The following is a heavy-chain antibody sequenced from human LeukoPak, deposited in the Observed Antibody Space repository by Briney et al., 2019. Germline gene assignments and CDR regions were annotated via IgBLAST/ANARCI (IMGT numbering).Heavy chain of an antibody. CDR1: GYNFTSYW. V-gene: IGHV5-51*01. J-gene: IGHJ4*02. CDR2: IYPVDSDT. D-gene: IGHD3-10*01. CDR3: ARLPASQVGDY. Sequence: GESLKISCKGSGYNFTSYWIGWVRQLPGKGLEWMGIIYPVDSDTRYSPSFQGQVTISADKSISTAYLQWSSLKASDTAMYYYARLPASQVGDYWGQGTLVTVSS.